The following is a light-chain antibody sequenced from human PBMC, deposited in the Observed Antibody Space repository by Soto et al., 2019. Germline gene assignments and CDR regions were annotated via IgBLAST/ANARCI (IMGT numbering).Light chain of an antibody. V-gene: IGKV4-1*01. CDR3: QQYYRPWT. CDR2: WAS. CDR1: QSVLYSSNNKNY. Sequence: DIVMTQSPDSLAVSLGERATINCKSSQSVLYSSNNKNYLAWYQQKPGQPPKLLIYWASTRESGVPDRFSGSGSGTDFTLTISSRQAEDVAVYYCQQYYRPWTVGQGTKVEIK. J-gene: IGKJ1*01.